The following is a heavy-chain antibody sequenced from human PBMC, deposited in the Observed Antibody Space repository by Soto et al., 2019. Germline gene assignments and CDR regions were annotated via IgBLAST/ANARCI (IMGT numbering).Heavy chain of an antibody. D-gene: IGHD2-15*01. J-gene: IGHJ4*02. CDR3: ARFKGCSGGTCYSYFDY. CDR2: ISSDGSNK. Sequence: QVQLVESGGGVVQPGRSLRLSCAASGFTFSRYAMHWVRQAPGKGLEWVAVISSDGSNKYDADSVKGRFTISRDNSKNTLYLQMNSLGAEDTSVYYCARFKGCSGGTCYSYFDYWGQGTLVTVSS. V-gene: IGHV3-30-3*01. CDR1: GFTFSRYA.